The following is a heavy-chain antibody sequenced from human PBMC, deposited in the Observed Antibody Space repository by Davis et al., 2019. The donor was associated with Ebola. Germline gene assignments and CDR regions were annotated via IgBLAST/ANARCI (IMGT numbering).Heavy chain of an antibody. Sequence: SVKVSCKASGGTFRSYAISWVRQAPGQGLEWMGRIIPILGIANYAQKFQGRVTITAEESTSTAYMELSSLRSEDTAVYYCATTGGVFDIWGQGTMVTVSS. CDR1: GGTFRSYA. V-gene: IGHV1-69*04. CDR3: ATTGGVFDI. CDR2: IIPILGIA. J-gene: IGHJ3*02. D-gene: IGHD1-14*01.